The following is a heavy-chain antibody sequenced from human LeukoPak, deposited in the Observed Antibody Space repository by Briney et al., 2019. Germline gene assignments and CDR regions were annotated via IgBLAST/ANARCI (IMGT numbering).Heavy chain of an antibody. J-gene: IGHJ4*02. V-gene: IGHV4-34*01. CDR3: ARAEADYDFWSGYYTGIHYFDY. D-gene: IGHD3-3*01. CDR1: GGSFSGYY. Sequence: SETLSLTCAAYGGSFSGYYWSWIRQPPGKGLEWIGEINHSGSTNYNPSLKSRVTISVDTSKNQFSLKLSSVTAADTAVYYCARAEADYDFWSGYYTGIHYFDYWGQGTLVTVSS. CDR2: INHSGST.